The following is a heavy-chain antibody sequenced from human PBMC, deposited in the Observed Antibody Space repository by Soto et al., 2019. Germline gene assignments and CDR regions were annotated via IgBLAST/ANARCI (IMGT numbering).Heavy chain of an antibody. Sequence: ASETLSLTCTVSGGSISSGGYYWSWIRQHPGKGLEWIGYIYYSGSTYYNPSLKSRVTISVGTSKNQFSLKLSSVTAADTAVYYCARDLFYYGMDVWGQGTTVTVSS. CDR3: ARDLFYYGMDV. J-gene: IGHJ6*02. V-gene: IGHV4-31*03. CDR1: GGSISSGGYY. CDR2: IYYSGST.